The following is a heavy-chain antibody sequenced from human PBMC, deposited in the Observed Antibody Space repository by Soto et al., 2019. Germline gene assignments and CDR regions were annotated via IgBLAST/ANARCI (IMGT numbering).Heavy chain of an antibody. CDR2: FDPEDGET. CDR1: GYTLTELS. CDR3: ATGYDSSGYRNFDY. D-gene: IGHD3-22*01. Sequence: ASVKVSCKVSGYTLTELSMHWVRQAPGKGLEWMGGFDPEDGETIYAQKFQGRVTMTEDTSTDTAYMELSSLRSEDTAVYYCATGYDSSGYRNFDYWSQGTLVTVSS. J-gene: IGHJ4*02. V-gene: IGHV1-24*01.